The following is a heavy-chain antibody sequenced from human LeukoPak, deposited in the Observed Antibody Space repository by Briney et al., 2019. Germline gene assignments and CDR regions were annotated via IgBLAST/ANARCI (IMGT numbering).Heavy chain of an antibody. Sequence: GGSLRLSCATSGFLFSAYGMHWVRQAPGKGLEWVAFIRYDGSNKYYVDSVKGRLTISRDNSKNTLYLQMNSLRAEDTAVYYCAKDGGGGDCYFDYWGQGTLVTVSS. V-gene: IGHV3-30*02. J-gene: IGHJ4*02. CDR1: GFLFSAYG. D-gene: IGHD2-21*02. CDR3: AKDGGGGDCYFDY. CDR2: IRYDGSNK.